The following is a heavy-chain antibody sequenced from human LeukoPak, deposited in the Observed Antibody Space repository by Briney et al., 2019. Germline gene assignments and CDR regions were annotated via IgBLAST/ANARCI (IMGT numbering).Heavy chain of an antibody. D-gene: IGHD3-22*01. CDR2: ISGSTRST. V-gene: IGHV3-23*01. CDR3: AKDMNTYHYDSSGYYDDY. Sequence: GGSLRLSCVASGFTLSNYAMSWVRQAPGKGLEWVSSISGSTRSTYYADSVKGRFTISRDNSKNTLYLQMSSLRAEDTATYYCAKDMNTYHYDSSGYYDDYWGQGTLVTVSS. J-gene: IGHJ4*02. CDR1: GFTLSNYA.